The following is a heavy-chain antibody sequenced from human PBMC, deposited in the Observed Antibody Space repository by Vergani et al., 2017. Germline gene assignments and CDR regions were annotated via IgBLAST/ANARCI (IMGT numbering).Heavy chain of an antibody. CDR2: ISGSGGST. D-gene: IGHD6-19*01. CDR3: AKDPRIAVAGTRWFDP. CDR1: GFTFSSYA. Sequence: EVQLLESGGGLVQPGGSLRLSCAASGFTFSSYAMSWVRQAPGKGLEWVSAISGSGGSTYYADTVKGRFTNYRDNSKSTLYLQMNSLRAEDTAVYYCAKDPRIAVAGTRWFDPWGQGTLVTVSS. V-gene: IGHV3-23*01. J-gene: IGHJ5*02.